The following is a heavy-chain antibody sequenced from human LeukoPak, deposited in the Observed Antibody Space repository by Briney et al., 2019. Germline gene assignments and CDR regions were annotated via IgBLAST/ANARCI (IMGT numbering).Heavy chain of an antibody. D-gene: IGHD3-10*01. J-gene: IGHJ5*02. V-gene: IGHV4-31*03. CDR3: AREGSRAYYYGSGAGQWFDP. CDR2: IYYSGST. CDR1: GGSISSGGYY. Sequence: SETLSLTCTVSGGSISSGGYYWSWIRQHPGKGLEWIVYIYYSGSTYYNPSLKSRVTISVDTSKNQFSLKLSSVTAADTAVYYCAREGSRAYYYGSGAGQWFDPWGQGTLVTVSS.